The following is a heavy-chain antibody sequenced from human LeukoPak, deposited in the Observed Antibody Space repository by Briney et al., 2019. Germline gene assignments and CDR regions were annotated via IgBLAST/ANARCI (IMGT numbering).Heavy chain of an antibody. D-gene: IGHD6-19*01. CDR3: ARAGGSVGWYGTIDS. CDR1: GGSISSSSYY. V-gene: IGHV4-61*09. J-gene: IGHJ4*02. CDR2: LYTSGTT. Sequence: PSQTLSLTCTVSGGSISSSSYYWTWIRQPAGKGLEWIGHLYTSGTTSYNPSLQSRVTISADTSKHQFSLRLTSVTAADTAVYYCARAGGSVGWYGTIDSWGQGTLVTVSS.